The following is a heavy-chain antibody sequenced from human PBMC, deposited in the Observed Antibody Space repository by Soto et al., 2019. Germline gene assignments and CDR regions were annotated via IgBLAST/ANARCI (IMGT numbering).Heavy chain of an antibody. V-gene: IGHV4-34*01. J-gene: IGHJ4*02. Sequence: SETLSLTCAVYGGSFSCYYWIWIRQPPGKGLEWIGEINHSGSTNYNPSLKSRVTISVDTSKNQFSLKLSSVTAADTAVYYCARGTYYYGSGSYPYWGQGTLVTVSS. CDR2: INHSGST. D-gene: IGHD3-10*01. CDR1: GGSFSCYY. CDR3: ARGTYYYGSGSYPY.